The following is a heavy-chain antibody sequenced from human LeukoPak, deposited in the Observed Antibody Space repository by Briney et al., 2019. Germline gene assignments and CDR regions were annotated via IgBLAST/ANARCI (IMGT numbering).Heavy chain of an antibody. CDR2: IYGGGST. CDR3: ARALRGYCSGGSCYPGDY. CDR1: GFTVSSNY. Sequence: GGSLRLSCAASGFTVSSNYMSWVRQAPGKGLEWVSVIYGGGSTYYADSVKGRFTISRDNSKNTLYLQMNSLRAEDTAVYYCARALRGYCSGGSCYPGDYWGQGTLVTVSS. V-gene: IGHV3-66*01. J-gene: IGHJ4*02. D-gene: IGHD2-15*01.